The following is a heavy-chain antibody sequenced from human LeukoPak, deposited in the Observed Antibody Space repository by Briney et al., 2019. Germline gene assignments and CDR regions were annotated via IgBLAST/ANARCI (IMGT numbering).Heavy chain of an antibody. D-gene: IGHD2-2*02. Sequence: GGSLRLSCAASGFTFSSYAMHWVRQAPGKGLEWVAVISYDGSNKYYADSVKGRFTISRDNSKNTLYLRMNSLRAEDTAVYYCARDRGPVVPAAINWFDPWGQGTLVTVSS. V-gene: IGHV3-30-3*01. CDR1: GFTFSSYA. CDR3: ARDRGPVVPAAINWFDP. CDR2: ISYDGSNK. J-gene: IGHJ5*02.